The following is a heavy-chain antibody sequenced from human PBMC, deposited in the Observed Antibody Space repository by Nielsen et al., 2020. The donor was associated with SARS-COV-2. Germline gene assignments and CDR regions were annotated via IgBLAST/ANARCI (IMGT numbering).Heavy chain of an antibody. CDR2: IYNNGDA. V-gene: IGHV4-30-4*01. J-gene: IGHJ5*02. D-gene: IGHD6-13*01. Sequence: SETLSLTCAVSGGSTTSGDYFWSWMRQPPGKGLEWIGFIYNNGDAFYNPILKGRVAISIDTAKNQFSLKVTSVSAADTAVYYCARGRYSSNWWRSWFDPWGQGTLVTVSS. CDR3: ARGRYSSNWWRSWFDP. CDR1: GGSTTSGDYF.